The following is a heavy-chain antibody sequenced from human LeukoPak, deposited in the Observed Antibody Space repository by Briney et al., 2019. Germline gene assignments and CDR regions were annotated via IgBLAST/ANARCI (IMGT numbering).Heavy chain of an antibody. V-gene: IGHV3-48*03. CDR1: GFTFSSYE. D-gene: IGHD6-13*01. J-gene: IGHJ4*02. CDR3: ARGGYSSISHHFHY. CDR2: ISSSGSTI. Sequence: GGSLTLSCAASGFTFSSYEMNWVRQAPGKGLEWVSYISSSGSTIYYAESVKGRFTISRDNPKNSLYLQMNSLRAEDTAVYHCARGGYSSISHHFHYWGQGTLVTVSS.